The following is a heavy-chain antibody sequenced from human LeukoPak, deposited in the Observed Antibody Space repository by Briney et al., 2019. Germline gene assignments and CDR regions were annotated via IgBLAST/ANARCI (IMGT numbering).Heavy chain of an antibody. J-gene: IGHJ5*02. Sequence: ASVKVSCKASGYTFTSYGISWVRQAPGQGLEWMGWISAYNGNTNYAQKLQGRVTMTTDTSTSTAYTELSSLRSEDTAVYYCARDYGDQYNWFDPWGQGTLVTVSS. CDR2: ISAYNGNT. D-gene: IGHD4-17*01. CDR1: GYTFTSYG. V-gene: IGHV1-18*01. CDR3: ARDYGDQYNWFDP.